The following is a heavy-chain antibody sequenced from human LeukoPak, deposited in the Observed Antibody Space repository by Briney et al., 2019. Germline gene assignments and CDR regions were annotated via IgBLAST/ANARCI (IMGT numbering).Heavy chain of an antibody. Sequence: SETLSLTCTVSGGSISSYYWSWIRPPPGKGLEWIGYIYYSGSTNYNPSLKSRVTISVDTSKNQFSLKLSSVTAADTAVYYCAREGDSLFDYWGQGTLVTVSS. CDR1: GGSISSYY. CDR3: AREGDSLFDY. V-gene: IGHV4-59*01. J-gene: IGHJ4*02. CDR2: IYYSGST. D-gene: IGHD1-26*01.